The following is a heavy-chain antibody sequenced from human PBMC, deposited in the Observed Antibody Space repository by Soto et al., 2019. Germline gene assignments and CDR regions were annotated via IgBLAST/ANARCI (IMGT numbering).Heavy chain of an antibody. J-gene: IGHJ4*02. CDR3: ARDGGTLRSSGWLDY. CDR2: ISSSSSTI. V-gene: IGHV3-48*01. D-gene: IGHD6-19*01. CDR1: GFTFSSYS. Sequence: GGSLRLSCAASGFTFSSYSMNWVRQAPGKGLEWVSYISSSSSTIYYADSVKGRFTISRDNAKNSLYLQMNSLRAEDTAVYYCARDGGTLRSSGWLDYWGQGTLVTVSS.